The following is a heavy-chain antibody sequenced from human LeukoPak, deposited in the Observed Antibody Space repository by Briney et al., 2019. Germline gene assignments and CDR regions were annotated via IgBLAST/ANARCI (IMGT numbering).Heavy chain of an antibody. CDR2: IYYSGST. J-gene: IGHJ4*02. CDR3: ACILFDSSYYYNTDS. V-gene: IGHV4-39*02. D-gene: IGHD3-22*01. CDR1: GGSISSSSYY. Sequence: SETLSLTCTVSGGSISSSSYYWGWIRQPPEKGVEWIGSIYYSGSTYSNPSLKSRVTISVDTSKNHFSLKLSSVTAADTAVYYCACILFDSSYYYNTDSWGQGTLVTVSS.